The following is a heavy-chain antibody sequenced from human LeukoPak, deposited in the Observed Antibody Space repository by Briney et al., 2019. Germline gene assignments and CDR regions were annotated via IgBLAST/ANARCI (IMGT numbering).Heavy chain of an antibody. CDR1: GFTFSSYA. CDR3: AKASAVRGDRQYYFDY. D-gene: IGHD3-10*01. Sequence: GGSLRLSCAASGFTFSSYAMSWVRQAPGKGLEWVSAISGSGGSTYYADSVKGRFTISRDNSKNTLYLQMNSLRAEDTAVYYCAKASAVRGDRQYYFDYWGQGTLVTVSS. CDR2: ISGSGGST. J-gene: IGHJ4*02. V-gene: IGHV3-23*01.